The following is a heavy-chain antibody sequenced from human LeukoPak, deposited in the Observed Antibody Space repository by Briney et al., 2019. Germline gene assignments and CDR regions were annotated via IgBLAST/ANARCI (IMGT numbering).Heavy chain of an antibody. CDR1: GFTFSSYS. Sequence: GGSPRLSCAASGFTFSSYSMNWVRQAPGKGLEWVSSISSSSSYIYYADSVKGRFTISRDNAKNSLYLQMNSLRAEDTAVYYCARPIAAAGTKYFQHWGQGTLVTVSS. D-gene: IGHD6-13*01. V-gene: IGHV3-21*01. J-gene: IGHJ1*01. CDR3: ARPIAAAGTKYFQH. CDR2: ISSSSSYI.